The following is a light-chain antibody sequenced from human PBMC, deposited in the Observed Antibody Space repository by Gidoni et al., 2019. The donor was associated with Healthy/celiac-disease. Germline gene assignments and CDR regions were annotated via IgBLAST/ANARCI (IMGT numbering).Light chain of an antibody. J-gene: IGKJ1*01. CDR2: GAS. V-gene: IGKV3-20*01. Sequence: IVLTPSPGTLPLSPGERATLSCRASQSVSSSYLTWYQQKPGQAPMLRIYGASSRATGIPDRVSGSGSGTDFTLTISRLKPEDFAVYYCQQYGSSPETFGQGTKVEIK. CDR1: QSVSSSY. CDR3: QQYGSSPET.